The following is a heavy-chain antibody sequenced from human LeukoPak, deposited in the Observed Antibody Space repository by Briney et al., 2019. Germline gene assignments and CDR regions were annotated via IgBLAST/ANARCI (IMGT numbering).Heavy chain of an antibody. CDR1: GFTFGDYA. CDR2: IRSKAYGGTT. V-gene: IGHV3-49*03. J-gene: IGHJ3*02. Sequence: PGGSLRLSCTASGFTFGDYAMSWFRQAPGKGLEGVGFIRSKAYGGTTEYAASVKGRFTISRDDSKSIAHLQMNSLKTEDTAVYYCKSSSWPYDAFDIWGQGTMVTVSS. D-gene: IGHD6-13*01. CDR3: KSSSWPYDAFDI.